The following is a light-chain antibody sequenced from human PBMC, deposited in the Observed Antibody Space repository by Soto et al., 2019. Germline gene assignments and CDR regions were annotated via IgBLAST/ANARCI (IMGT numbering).Light chain of an antibody. CDR2: GAS. CDR3: QQYGSSPWT. Sequence: EIVLKQSPRTVSLSPGERDTLSCRASQSVRSSYLAWDQQKPGQTPRLLIYGASSRATGIPDRFSGSGSGTDFTLTISRLEPEDFAVYYCQQYGSSPWTFGQGTKVDIK. V-gene: IGKV3-20*01. CDR1: QSVRSSY. J-gene: IGKJ1*01.